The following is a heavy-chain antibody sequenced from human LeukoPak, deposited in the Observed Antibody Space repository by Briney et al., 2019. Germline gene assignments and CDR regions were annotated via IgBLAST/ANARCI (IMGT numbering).Heavy chain of an antibody. D-gene: IGHD3-16*01. CDR2: IKQDGSEK. J-gene: IGHJ4*02. CDR1: GFTFSTYW. CDR3: ARASGGGAVLD. V-gene: IGHV3-7*01. Sequence: GGSLRLSCAASGFTFSTYWMSWVRQAPGKGLEWVANIKQDGSEKYYVDSVKGRFTISRDNAKNSLYLQMSSLRAEDTAVYYCARASGGGAVLDWGQGTLVTVSS.